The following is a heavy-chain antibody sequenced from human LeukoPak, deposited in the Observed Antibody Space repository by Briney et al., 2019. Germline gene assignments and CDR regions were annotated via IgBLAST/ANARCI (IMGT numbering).Heavy chain of an antibody. V-gene: IGHV3-15*07. CDR2: IKSKTDGGTT. Sequence: GGSLRLSCAASGFTFSNAWMNWVRQAPGKGLEWVGRIKSKTDGGTTDYAAPVKGRFTISRDDSKNTLYLQMNSLKTEDTAVYYRTTEVPAVAGMTYYYGMDVWGQGTTVTVSS. D-gene: IGHD6-19*01. CDR1: GFTFSNAW. CDR3: TTEVPAVAGMTYYYGMDV. J-gene: IGHJ6*02.